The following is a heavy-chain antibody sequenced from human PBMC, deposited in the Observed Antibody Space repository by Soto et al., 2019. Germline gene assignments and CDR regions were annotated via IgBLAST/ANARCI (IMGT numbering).Heavy chain of an antibody. CDR3: ARGEGANYDGNGYLVRH. Sequence: EVQLVESGGGLVQPGESLTLSCAASGFTFSSYWMHWVRQAPGKGLVWVSRIKSDGSGTYYADSVKGRLTISRDNARNTLYLQMNSLRVEDTAVYFCARGEGANYDGNGYLVRHWGQGTLVTVSS. J-gene: IGHJ1*01. CDR1: GFTFSSYW. V-gene: IGHV3-74*01. D-gene: IGHD3-22*01. CDR2: IKSDGSGT.